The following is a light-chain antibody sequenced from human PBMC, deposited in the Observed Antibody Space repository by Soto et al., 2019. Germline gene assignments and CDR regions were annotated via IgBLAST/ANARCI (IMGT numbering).Light chain of an antibody. J-gene: IGLJ3*02. CDR2: LNSDGSH. V-gene: IGLV4-69*01. CDR3: QTWGTGMYWV. Sequence: QSVLTQSPSASASLGASVKLTCTLSSGHSSYAIAWHQQQPEKGPRYLMKLNSDGSHSKGDGIPDRFSGSSSGAERYLTISSLQSEDEADYYCQTWGTGMYWVFGGGTKVTVL. CDR1: SGHSSYA.